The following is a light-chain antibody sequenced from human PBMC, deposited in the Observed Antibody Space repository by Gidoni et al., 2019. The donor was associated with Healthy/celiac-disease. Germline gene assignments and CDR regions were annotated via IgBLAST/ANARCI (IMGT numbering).Light chain of an antibody. Sequence: DIQLTQSPSFLSASVGDRVTITCLASQGISSYLAWYQQKPGKAPKLLIYAASTLQSGVPSRFSGSGSGTEFTLTSSSLQPEDFATYYCQQLNSYPRSLTFGGGTKVEIK. V-gene: IGKV1-9*01. CDR2: AAS. J-gene: IGKJ4*01. CDR3: QQLNSYPRSLT. CDR1: QGISSY.